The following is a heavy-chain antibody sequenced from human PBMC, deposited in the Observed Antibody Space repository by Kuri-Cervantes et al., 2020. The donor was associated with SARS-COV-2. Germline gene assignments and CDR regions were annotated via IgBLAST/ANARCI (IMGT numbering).Heavy chain of an antibody. Sequence: GGSLRLSCKGSGYSFTSYWIGWVRQMPGKGLEWMGIIYPGDSDTRYIPSFLGQVTISADKSISTAYLQWSSLKASDTAMYYCARRGWYYDILTGYLAHTFDIWGQGTRVTVSS. D-gene: IGHD3-9*01. V-gene: IGHV5-51*01. CDR2: IYPGDSDT. CDR1: GYSFTSYW. CDR3: ARRGWYYDILTGYLAHTFDI. J-gene: IGHJ3*02.